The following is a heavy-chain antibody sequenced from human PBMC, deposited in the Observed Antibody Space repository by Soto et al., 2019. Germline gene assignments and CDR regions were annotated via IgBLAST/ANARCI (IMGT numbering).Heavy chain of an antibody. CDR2: IIPILGIA. V-gene: IGHV1-69*02. CDR3: ARAHDYGDYFDY. D-gene: IGHD4-17*01. Sequence: QVQLVQSGAEVKKPGSSVKVSCKASGGTFSSYTISWVRQAPGQGLEWMGRIIPILGIANYAQKFQCRVTITAYKSTSTAYMELSSLRSEDTAVYYCARAHDYGDYFDYWGQGTLVTVSS. J-gene: IGHJ4*02. CDR1: GGTFSSYT.